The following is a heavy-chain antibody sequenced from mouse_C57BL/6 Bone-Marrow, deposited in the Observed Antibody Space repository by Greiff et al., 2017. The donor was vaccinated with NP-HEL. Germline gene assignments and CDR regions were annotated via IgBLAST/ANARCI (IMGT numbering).Heavy chain of an antibody. Sequence: QVQLQQPGAELVMPGASVKLSCKASGYTFTSYWMHWVKQRPGQGLEWIGEIDPSDSYTNYNQKFKGKSTLTVDKSSSTAYMQLSSLTSEDSAVYYCVGGYYYGSSYEVDYWGQGTTLTVSS. CDR2: IDPSDSYT. J-gene: IGHJ2*01. CDR1: GYTFTSYW. V-gene: IGHV1-69*01. CDR3: VGGYYYGSSYEVDY. D-gene: IGHD1-1*01.